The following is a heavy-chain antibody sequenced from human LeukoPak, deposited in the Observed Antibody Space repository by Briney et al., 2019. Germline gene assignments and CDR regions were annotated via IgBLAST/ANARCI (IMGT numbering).Heavy chain of an antibody. J-gene: IGHJ4*02. D-gene: IGHD3-22*01. CDR1: GFTFRIYA. V-gene: IGHV3-23*01. CDR2: ISGSGDNT. Sequence: GGSLRLSCAASGFTFRIYAMAWVRQAPGKGLEWVSAISGSGDNTYYANSVKGRFTISRDNSKNAQYLQMNSLRADDTAVYFCVKKGGYDSSGYYPLDYWGQGTLVTVSS. CDR3: VKKGGYDSSGYYPLDY.